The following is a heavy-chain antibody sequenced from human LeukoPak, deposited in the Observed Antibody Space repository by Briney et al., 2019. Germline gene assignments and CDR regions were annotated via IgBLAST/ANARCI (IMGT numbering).Heavy chain of an antibody. J-gene: IGHJ4*02. V-gene: IGHV3-23*01. CDR1: GFSFGRQG. CDR3: AKDARRSSGWYFFDH. CDR2: ISDSGDRT. Sequence: GRSLRLSWAAAGFSFGRQGMGSVSQDPGKWLEWVSAISDSGDRTYYVDSVKGRFTIPRDNSKNTLYLQMNSLRADDTAVYYCAKDARRSSGWYFFDHWGQGILVTVSS. D-gene: IGHD6-19*01.